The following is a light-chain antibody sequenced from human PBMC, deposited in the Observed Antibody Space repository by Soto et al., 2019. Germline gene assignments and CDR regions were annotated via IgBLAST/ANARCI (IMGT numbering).Light chain of an antibody. CDR3: QHYDSLPIT. CDR1: QSVSSSY. V-gene: IGKV3-20*01. J-gene: IGKJ5*01. Sequence: EIVMTQSPATLSVSPGEGATLSCRASQSVSSSYLAWYQQKPGQPPRLLIYGASSRATGIPDRFSGSGSGTDFTLTISRLEPEDFAVFYCQHYDSLPITFGQGTRLETK. CDR2: GAS.